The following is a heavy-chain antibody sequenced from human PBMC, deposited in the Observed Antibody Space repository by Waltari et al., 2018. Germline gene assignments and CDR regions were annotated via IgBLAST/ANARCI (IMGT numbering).Heavy chain of an antibody. D-gene: IGHD3-16*02. J-gene: IGHJ4*02. CDR2: IYYTGST. V-gene: IGHV4-39*01. Sequence: QLQLQESGPGLVTPSETLFLTCTVSGGSISRSHYYWGWVRQPAGKGLEWIATIYYTGSTYFNPSLKGRVTISVDTSKNQFSLRLSSVTAADTAVYDCASSYYDYVWGSYRLGDYWGQGTLVTVSS. CDR3: ASSYYDYVWGSYRLGDY. CDR1: GGSISRSHYY.